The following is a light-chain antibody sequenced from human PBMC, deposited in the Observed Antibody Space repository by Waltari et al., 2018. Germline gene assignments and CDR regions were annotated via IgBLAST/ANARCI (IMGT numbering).Light chain of an antibody. CDR1: SLRSSY. CDR3: NSRDSSGNRYVV. J-gene: IGLJ2*01. Sequence: SSELTQDPAVSVALGQTVRITCQGDSLRSSYASWYQQKPGQAPVLVIYGKNNRPSGIPDRFSGSSSGNTASLTITGAQAEDEADYYCNSRDSSGNRYVVFGGGTKLTVL. CDR2: GKN. V-gene: IGLV3-19*01.